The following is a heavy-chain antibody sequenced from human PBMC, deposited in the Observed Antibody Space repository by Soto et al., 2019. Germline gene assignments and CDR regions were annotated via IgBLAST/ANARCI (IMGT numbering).Heavy chain of an antibody. V-gene: IGHV4-59*01. CDR2: IYYSGST. J-gene: IGHJ4*02. Sequence: SETLSLTCTVSGGSISSYYWSWIRQPPGKGLEWIGYIYYSGSTNYNPSLKSRVTISVDTSKNQFSLKLSSVTAADTAVYYCARYSGYCSRTSCYTSFDYWGQGTLVTVSS. CDR3: ARYSGYCSRTSCYTSFDY. CDR1: GGSISSYY. D-gene: IGHD2-2*02.